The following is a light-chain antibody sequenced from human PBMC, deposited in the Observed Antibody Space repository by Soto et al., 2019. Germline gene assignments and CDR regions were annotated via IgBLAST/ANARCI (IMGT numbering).Light chain of an antibody. Sequence: TVMTLSPEKMAGSLGELATINFKSSHSCVYTPTAKNYLAWYQQKTGQPPRXXIYGASYREPGIPDRFSGSGYGTDFTLTISSLQAEDVAVYYCQQYHSTRLTFGGGTRVDIK. CDR3: QQYHSTRLT. CDR1: HSCVYTPTAKNY. J-gene: IGKJ4*01. CDR2: GAS. V-gene: IGKV4-1*01.